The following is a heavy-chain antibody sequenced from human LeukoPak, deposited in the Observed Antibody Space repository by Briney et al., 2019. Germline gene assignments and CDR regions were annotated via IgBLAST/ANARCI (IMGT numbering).Heavy chain of an antibody. Sequence: GESLKISCKGSGYSFTSYWISWVRQMPGKGLEWMGRIDPSDSYTNYSPSFQGHVTISADKSISTAYLQWSSLKASDTAMYYCARPHYYGSGSYGAYYYGMDAWGRGTTVTVSS. CDR1: GYSFTSYW. V-gene: IGHV5-10-1*01. CDR2: IDPSDSYT. CDR3: ARPHYYGSGSYGAYYYGMDA. J-gene: IGHJ6*02. D-gene: IGHD3-10*01.